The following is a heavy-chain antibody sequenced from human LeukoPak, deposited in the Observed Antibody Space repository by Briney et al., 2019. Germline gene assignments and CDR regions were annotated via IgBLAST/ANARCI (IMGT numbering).Heavy chain of an antibody. Sequence: AGGSLRLSCAASGFTFSTYFMHWVRQAPGKGLEWVADIASDGGHTFYVESVKGRFTISRDNSKNTLYLQMNSLRAEDTAVYFCARERQDTILHSGAFDIWGQGTMVTVSS. J-gene: IGHJ3*02. V-gene: IGHV3-30-3*01. CDR1: GFTFSTYF. CDR2: IASDGGHT. CDR3: ARERQDTILHSGAFDI. D-gene: IGHD2-21*01.